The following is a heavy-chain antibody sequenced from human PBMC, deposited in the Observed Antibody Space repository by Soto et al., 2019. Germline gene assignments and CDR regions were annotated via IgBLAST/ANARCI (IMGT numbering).Heavy chain of an antibody. CDR3: AREGGSYDSGGYLIRGAFDS. V-gene: IGHV4-31*03. CDR1: GEYLSGIDCC. J-gene: IGHJ3*02. D-gene: IGHD3-22*01. CDR2: IYFRGNT. Sequence: SVTMSLSYLFSGEYLSGIDCCLPWHRHHPEKGLEWIGNIYFRGNTYYSPSLESRLTISVDTSKNQFSLKLTSVTAADTAVYYCAREGGSYDSGGYLIRGAFDSWGQGTMVTFSS.